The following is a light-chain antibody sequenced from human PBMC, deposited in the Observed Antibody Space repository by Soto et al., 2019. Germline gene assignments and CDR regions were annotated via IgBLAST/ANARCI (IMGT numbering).Light chain of an antibody. Sequence: DIPITHSPSSLSDSLGDKVTITCRASQYISQYLNWYQQKPGKAPNLLIYAASTLQFGVPSRFTGSGSGTDFTLTISSLQPEDVETYYCQKYNSAPQTFGQGTKVDIK. CDR1: QYISQY. CDR3: QKYNSAPQT. V-gene: IGKV1-27*01. CDR2: AAS. J-gene: IGKJ1*01.